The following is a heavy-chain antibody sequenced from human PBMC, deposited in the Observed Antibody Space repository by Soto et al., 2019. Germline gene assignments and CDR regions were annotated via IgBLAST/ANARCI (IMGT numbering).Heavy chain of an antibody. J-gene: IGHJ4*02. Sequence: QVQLVQSGAEVKKPGAPVKVSCKASGYTFTDYDINWVRQATGQGLEWMGWMNPNTGNTRYAQNFKGRIIMTRDTSISTAYMELSSLRSEDTAVYYCARGKLATITDFWGQGTLVTVSS. D-gene: IGHD4-4*01. CDR2: MNPNTGNT. CDR3: ARGKLATITDF. CDR1: GYTFTDYD. V-gene: IGHV1-8*01.